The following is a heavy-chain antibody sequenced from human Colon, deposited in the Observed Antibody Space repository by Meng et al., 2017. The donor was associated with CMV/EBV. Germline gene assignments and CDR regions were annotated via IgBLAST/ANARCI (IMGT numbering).Heavy chain of an antibody. CDR2: IRFDGSDK. Sequence: VQFMWVGGGLVMPGGSVRLSCAASGFIFGQYWMNWVRQAPGKGLEWVANIRFDGSDKYYVDSVKGRFTISRDNARNSLYLEMNSLRVEDTAVYYCGRGDPDYWGQGTLVTVSS. CDR3: GRGDPDY. J-gene: IGHJ4*02. D-gene: IGHD5-24*01. V-gene: IGHV3-7*01. CDR1: GFIFGQYW.